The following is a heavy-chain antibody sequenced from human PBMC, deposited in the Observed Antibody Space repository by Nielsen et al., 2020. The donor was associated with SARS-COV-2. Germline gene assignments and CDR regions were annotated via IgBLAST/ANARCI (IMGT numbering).Heavy chain of an antibody. V-gene: IGHV1-69*01. CDR3: ARAEYCSSTSCYPSAYYYYHMDV. J-gene: IGHJ6*03. Sequence: WVRQAPGQGLEWMGGIIPIFGTANYAQKFQGRVTITADESTSTAYMELSSLRSEDTAVYYCARAEYCSSTSCYPSAYYYYHMDVWGKGTTVTVSS. CDR2: IIPIFGTA. D-gene: IGHD2-2*01.